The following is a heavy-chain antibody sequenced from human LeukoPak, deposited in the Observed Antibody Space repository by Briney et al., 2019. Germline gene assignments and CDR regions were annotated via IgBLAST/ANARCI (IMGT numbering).Heavy chain of an antibody. CDR2: IKPDGSEK. V-gene: IGHV3-7*05. CDR3: TRDASGETASGPRMDV. Sequence: PGRSLRLSCAASAFTFRTYWMSWVRQAPGKGLEWVAMIKPDGSEKYYVDSVKGLFTISRDNAKNSLYLQMTSLRAEDTAVYYCTRDASGETASGPRMDVWGQGTTVAVSS. CDR1: AFTFRTYW. D-gene: IGHD1-26*01. J-gene: IGHJ6*02.